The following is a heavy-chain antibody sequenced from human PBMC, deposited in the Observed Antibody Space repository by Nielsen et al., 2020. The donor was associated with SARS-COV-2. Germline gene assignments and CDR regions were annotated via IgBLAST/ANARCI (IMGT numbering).Heavy chain of an antibody. J-gene: IGHJ4*02. D-gene: IGHD3-10*01. Sequence: GESLKISCAASGFSFSSYDMHWVRQAPGKGLEWVAVISYDGSTKYYADSMKGRFTISRDNSKNTQYLQLNSLRADDTAVYYCAKGRGFLAPFDNWGQGTLVTVSS. CDR1: GFSFSSYD. CDR3: AKGRGFLAPFDN. CDR2: ISYDGSTK. V-gene: IGHV3-30*18.